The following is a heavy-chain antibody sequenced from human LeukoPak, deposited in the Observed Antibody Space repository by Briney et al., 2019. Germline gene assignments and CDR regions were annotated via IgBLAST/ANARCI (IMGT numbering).Heavy chain of an antibody. V-gene: IGHV4-59*08. CDR3: ARLDYGDRSLDY. J-gene: IGHJ4*02. Sequence: PSETLSLTCTVSGVSIKSHYWSWIRQPPGKGLEWIANIYYAGSSNYNPSLKSRVSVSIDASKNHLSLQLTSVTAADTAVYYCARLDYGDRSLDYWGQGTLVTVSS. CDR2: IYYAGSS. CDR1: GVSIKSHY. D-gene: IGHD4-17*01.